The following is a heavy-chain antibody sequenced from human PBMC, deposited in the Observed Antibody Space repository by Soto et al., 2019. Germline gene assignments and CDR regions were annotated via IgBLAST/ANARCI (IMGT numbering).Heavy chain of an antibody. Sequence: QVQVQQWGAGLLKPSETLSLTCAVYGGSFNPYYWSWVCQPPGKGLEWIAEIQQGGGTYYNPSLKSRIAISLDTSKSQFSLNLNSVNDAETAVYYCAIGQGGTNYWGQGSLVIVSS. CDR3: AIGQGGTNY. V-gene: IGHV4-34*02. CDR1: GGSFNPYY. CDR2: IQQGGGT. D-gene: IGHD3-16*01. J-gene: IGHJ4*02.